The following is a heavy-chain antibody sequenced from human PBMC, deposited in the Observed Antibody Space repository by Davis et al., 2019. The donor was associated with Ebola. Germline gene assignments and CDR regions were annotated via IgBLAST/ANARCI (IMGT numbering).Heavy chain of an antibody. Sequence: SETLSLTCAVYGGSFSGYYWSWIRQPPGKGLEWIGEINHSGSTNYNPSLKSRVTISVDTSKNQFSLKLSSVTAADTAVYYCARSYSSGWYWFDPWGQGTLVIVSS. V-gene: IGHV4-34*01. CDR1: GGSFSGYY. D-gene: IGHD6-19*01. CDR2: INHSGST. J-gene: IGHJ5*02. CDR3: ARSYSSGWYWFDP.